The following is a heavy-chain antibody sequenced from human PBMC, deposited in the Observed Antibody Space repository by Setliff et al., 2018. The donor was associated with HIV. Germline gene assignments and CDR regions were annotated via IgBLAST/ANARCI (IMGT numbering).Heavy chain of an antibody. D-gene: IGHD5-18*01. CDR3: ARVSGYSYGWAIDY. J-gene: IGHJ4*02. V-gene: IGHV1-69*13. CDR2: IIPIFGTA. Sequence: ASVKVSCKASGGTFSSYAISWVRQAPGQGLEWMGGIIPIFGTANYAQKFQGRVTVTADESTSTAYMELSSLRSEDTAVYYCARVSGYSYGWAIDYWGQGTLVTVSS. CDR1: GGTFSSYA.